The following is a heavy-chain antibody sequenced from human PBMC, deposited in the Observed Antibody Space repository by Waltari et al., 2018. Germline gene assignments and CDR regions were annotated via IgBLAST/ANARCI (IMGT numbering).Heavy chain of an antibody. CDR1: GGTFRNYA. V-gene: IGHV1-69*09. Sequence: QVQLVQSGAEVKKPGSSVKVSCKASGGTFRNYAITWVRQAPGQGLEWVGRTGPSLGLANYAQKFQGRVTITADKSTSTAYMELSSLRSEDTAVYYCARVDCTGGSCPFGLDVWGQGTTVTVSS. J-gene: IGHJ6*02. CDR3: ARVDCTGGSCPFGLDV. CDR2: TGPSLGLA. D-gene: IGHD2-15*01.